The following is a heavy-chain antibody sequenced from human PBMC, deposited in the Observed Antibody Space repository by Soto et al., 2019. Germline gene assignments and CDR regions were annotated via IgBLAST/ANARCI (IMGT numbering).Heavy chain of an antibody. D-gene: IGHD3-10*01. CDR3: AICNLGDGWFDP. J-gene: IGHJ5*02. CDR2: MNPSGGST. V-gene: IGHV1-8*01. Sequence: GASVKVSCKASGYTFTSYDINWVRQAPGQGLEWMGLMNPSGGSTGYVQKFQGRVTMTRDTSMSTAYMELRSLRSDDTAVYYCAICNLGDGWFDPWGQGTLVTSPQ. CDR1: GYTFTSYD.